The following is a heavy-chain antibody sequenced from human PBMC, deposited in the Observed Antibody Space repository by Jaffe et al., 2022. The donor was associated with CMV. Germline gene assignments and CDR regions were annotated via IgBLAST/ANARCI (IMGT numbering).Heavy chain of an antibody. J-gene: IGHJ6*02. CDR3: AVVGPSLGYYYRYGLDV. D-gene: IGHD2-2*01. CDR2: FDPEDGET. Sequence: QVQLVQSGAEVKKPGASVKVSCKVSGHTLAELSMHWVRQAPGKGLEWMGGFDPEDGETIYAQKFQGRVIMTEDTSIDTAYMDLNSLRSEDTAVYYCAVVGPSLGYYYRYGLDVWGQGTTVTVSS. V-gene: IGHV1-24*01. CDR1: GHTLAELS.